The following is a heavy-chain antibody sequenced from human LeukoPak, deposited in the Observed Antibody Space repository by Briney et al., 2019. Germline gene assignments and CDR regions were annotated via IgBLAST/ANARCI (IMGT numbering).Heavy chain of an antibody. D-gene: IGHD1-26*01. CDR1: GFTFGDYA. Sequence: PGGSLTLSCTASGFTFGDYAMSWVRQAPGKGLEWVGFIRSKAYGGTTEYAASVKDRFTISRDDSKSIAYLQMNSLKTEDTAVYYCTRDTPLVGDKDYWGQGTLVTVSS. J-gene: IGHJ4*02. CDR3: TRDTPLVGDKDY. V-gene: IGHV3-49*04. CDR2: IRSKAYGGTT.